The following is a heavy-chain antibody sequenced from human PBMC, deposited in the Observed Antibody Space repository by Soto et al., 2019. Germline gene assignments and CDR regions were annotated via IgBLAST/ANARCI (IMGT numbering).Heavy chain of an antibody. J-gene: IGHJ6*02. V-gene: IGHV4-31*03. D-gene: IGHD3-3*01. Sequence: SETLSLTCTVSGGSISSGGYYWSWIRQHPGKGLEWIGYIYYSGSTYYNPSLKSRVTISVDTSKNQFSLKLSSVTAADTAVYYCAGVPRSAVRDYDFWSGSPSGTQGGMDVWGQGTTVTVSS. CDR1: GGSISSGGYY. CDR3: AGVPRSAVRDYDFWSGSPSGTQGGMDV. CDR2: IYYSGST.